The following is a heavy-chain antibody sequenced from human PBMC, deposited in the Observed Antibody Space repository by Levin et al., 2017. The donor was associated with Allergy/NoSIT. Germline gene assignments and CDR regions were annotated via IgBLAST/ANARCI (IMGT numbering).Heavy chain of an antibody. Sequence: GESLKISCAASGFTVSGNYMTWVRQAPGKGLECVSVLSSGGNTFYADSVKGRFTVSRDNSKNTLFLQMNSLRAEDTAVYFCASRARSGYYYGMDVWGQGTTVTVSS. D-gene: IGHD6-6*01. CDR3: ASRARSGYYYGMDV. J-gene: IGHJ6*02. V-gene: IGHV3-53*01. CDR2: LSSGGNT. CDR1: GFTVSGNY.